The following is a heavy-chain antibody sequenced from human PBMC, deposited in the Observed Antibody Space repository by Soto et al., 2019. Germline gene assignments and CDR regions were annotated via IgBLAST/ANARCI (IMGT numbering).Heavy chain of an antibody. Sequence: PGGSLRLSCEASGFTFNNYALSWVRQAPGKGLEWVSTISDGVGTSYYVDSVKGRFTISRDNSINTVYLQMNILRAEDTALYYCARGRFGELSPYWYFDLWGRGTLVTVSS. D-gene: IGHD3-10*01. V-gene: IGHV3-23*01. CDR3: ARGRFGELSPYWYFDL. J-gene: IGHJ2*01. CDR1: GFTFNNYA. CDR2: ISDGVGTS.